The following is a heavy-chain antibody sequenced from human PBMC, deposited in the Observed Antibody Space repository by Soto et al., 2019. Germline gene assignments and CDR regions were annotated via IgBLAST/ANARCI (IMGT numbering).Heavy chain of an antibody. V-gene: IGHV4-39*01. D-gene: IGHD6-13*01. CDR3: ARLFNRAYIAAAGVVFDY. Sequence: SETLSLTCTVSGGSISSSSYYWGWIRRPPGKGLEWIGSIYYSGSTYYNPSLKSRVTISVDTSKNQFSLKLSSVTAADTAVYYCARLFNRAYIAAAGVVFDYWGQGTLVTVSS. J-gene: IGHJ4*02. CDR2: IYYSGST. CDR1: GGSISSSSYY.